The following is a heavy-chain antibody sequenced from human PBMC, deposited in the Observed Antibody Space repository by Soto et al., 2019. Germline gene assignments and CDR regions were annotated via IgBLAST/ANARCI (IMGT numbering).Heavy chain of an antibody. V-gene: IGHV1-8*01. D-gene: IGHD2-15*01. J-gene: IGHJ4*02. CDR3: ARGRRSGPSCYIY. CDR1: GYSFTSYD. CDR2: MNPDSGNT. Sequence: ASVKVSCKASGYSFTSYDITWVRQASGQGLELMGWMNPDSGNTGYSQKFQGRVTMTRNSSISTAYMELSSLRSEDTAVYYCARGRRSGPSCYIYWGQGTLVTVSS.